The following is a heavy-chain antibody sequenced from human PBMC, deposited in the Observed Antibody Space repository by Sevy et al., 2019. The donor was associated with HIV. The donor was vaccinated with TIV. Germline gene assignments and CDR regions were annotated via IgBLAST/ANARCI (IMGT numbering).Heavy chain of an antibody. J-gene: IGHJ6*02. D-gene: IGHD2-8*01. CDR2: IKSRPDGGTT. CDR1: GFTFTYAW. CDR3: ATDPIIVLLVTDGMDV. Sequence: GGSLRLSCAASGFTFTYAWMSWVRQAPGKGLEWVGRIKSRPDGGTTDYAATVKGRFTISRDDSKNTPYLQMNSLKTDDSAVYYCATDPIIVLLVTDGMDVWGQGTTVTVSS. V-gene: IGHV3-15*01.